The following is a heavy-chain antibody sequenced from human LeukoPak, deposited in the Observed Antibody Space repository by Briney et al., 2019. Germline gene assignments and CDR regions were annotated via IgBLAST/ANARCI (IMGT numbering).Heavy chain of an antibody. CDR3: ARGVRGGYGSGSYLYPDYYYYYMDV. CDR1: GFTFSTYA. J-gene: IGHJ6*03. D-gene: IGHD3-10*01. Sequence: GGSLRLSCAASGFTFSTYAMSWVRQAPGKGLEWVSGISGSGDNTNYADSVKGRFTISRDNSKNTLSLQMSSLRVEDTAVYYCARGVRGGYGSGSYLYPDYYYYYMDVWGKGTTVTVSS. V-gene: IGHV3-23*01. CDR2: ISGSGDNT.